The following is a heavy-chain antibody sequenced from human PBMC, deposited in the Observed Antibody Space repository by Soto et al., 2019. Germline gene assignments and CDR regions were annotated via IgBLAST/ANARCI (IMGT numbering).Heavy chain of an antibody. D-gene: IGHD4-4*01. V-gene: IGHV4-39*01. J-gene: IGHJ4*02. CDR3: VSQRTTVITKAYFDH. Sequence: PETLSLTCTVSGGSVTNSSYYWGWIRQSPGKGLEWIGSVYYRGRSYSKSSVKSRVTISVDTSKNQFSLNLNSVTASDTAVYFCVSQRTTVITKAYFDHWGPG. CDR1: GGSVTNSSYY. CDR2: VYYRGRS.